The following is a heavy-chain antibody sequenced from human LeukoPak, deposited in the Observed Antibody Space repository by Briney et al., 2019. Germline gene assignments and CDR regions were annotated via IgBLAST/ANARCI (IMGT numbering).Heavy chain of an antibody. V-gene: IGHV4-30-4*01. CDR3: ARVKGSRSPDAWYFDL. CDR1: GGSISSGDDY. J-gene: IGHJ2*01. D-gene: IGHD3-10*01. Sequence: SQTLSLTCTVSGGSISSGDDYWSWIRQPPGKGLEWIGYIYYGGHTYYNPSLKSRVTISVDTSKKQVSLNLRSVTVADTAVYYCARVKGSRSPDAWYFDLWGRGTLVSVSS. CDR2: IYYGGHT.